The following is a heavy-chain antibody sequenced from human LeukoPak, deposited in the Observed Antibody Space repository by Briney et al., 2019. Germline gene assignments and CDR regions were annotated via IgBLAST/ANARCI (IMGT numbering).Heavy chain of an antibody. CDR1: GGTFSSYA. CDR3: ARHPHPMDYYDSSGYREMDV. J-gene: IGHJ6*04. CDR2: IIPIFGTA. Sequence: GASVKVSCKASGGTFSSYAISWVRQAPGQGLEWMGGIIPIFGTANYAQKFQGRVTITTDESTSTAYIELSSLRSEDTAVYYCARHPHPMDYYDSSGYREMDVWGKGTTVTVSS. D-gene: IGHD3-22*01. V-gene: IGHV1-69*05.